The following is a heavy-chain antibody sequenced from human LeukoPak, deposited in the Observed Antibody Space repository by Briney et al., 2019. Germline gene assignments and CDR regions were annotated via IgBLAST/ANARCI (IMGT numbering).Heavy chain of an antibody. Sequence: GGSLRLSCVASGFSFTGNWMNWVRQAPGEGPEWVASIEEDGSEKYYGDSVSGRFTISRDNAKNSLYLQMNSLRAEDTAVYYCAQGGNWGQGTLVTVSS. J-gene: IGHJ4*02. CDR1: GFSFTGNW. CDR2: IEEDGSEK. D-gene: IGHD3-16*01. CDR3: AQGGN. V-gene: IGHV3-7*01.